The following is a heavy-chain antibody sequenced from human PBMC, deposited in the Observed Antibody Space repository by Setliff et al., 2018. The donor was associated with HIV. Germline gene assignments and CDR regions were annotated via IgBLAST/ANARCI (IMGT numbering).Heavy chain of an antibody. CDR2: VSSIGNT. CDR3: ARTRAPYFFDF. V-gene: IGHV4-4*08. D-gene: IGHD1-26*01. CDR1: GISINGYY. J-gene: IGHJ4*02. Sequence: SETLSLTCSVSGISINGYYWSWIRPSPRTRLEWIGYVSSIGNTNYNPSLRSRVTISVDTSKNQFSLQLNSVTAADTAVYFCARTRAPYFFDFWGQGAQVTVSS.